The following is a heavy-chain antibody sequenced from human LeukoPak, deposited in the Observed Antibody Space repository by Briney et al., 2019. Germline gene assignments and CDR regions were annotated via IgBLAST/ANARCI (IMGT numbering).Heavy chain of an antibody. Sequence: LETLSLTCTVSGGSMSSYYWSWIRQPPGKGLEWIGYIYYRGSTNYNPPLKSRVTISVDTSKNQFSLKLSSVTAADTAVYYCARDYGDYAWFDPWGQGTLVTVSS. CDR1: GGSMSSYY. V-gene: IGHV4-59*01. CDR2: IYYRGST. D-gene: IGHD4-17*01. CDR3: ARDYGDYAWFDP. J-gene: IGHJ5*02.